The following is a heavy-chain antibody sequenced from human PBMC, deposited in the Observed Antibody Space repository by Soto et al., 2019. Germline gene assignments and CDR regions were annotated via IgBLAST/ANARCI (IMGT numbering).Heavy chain of an antibody. D-gene: IGHD1-1*01. J-gene: IGHJ5*02. CDR1: GGSISSYY. CDR3: ARLVSRAGTYNWFDP. Sequence: SETLSLTCTVSGGSISSYYWSWIRQPPGKGLEWIGYIYYSGSTNYNPSLKSRVTISVDTSKNQFSLKLSSVTAADTAVYYCARLVSRAGTYNWFDPWGQGTLVTVSS. CDR2: IYYSGST. V-gene: IGHV4-59*08.